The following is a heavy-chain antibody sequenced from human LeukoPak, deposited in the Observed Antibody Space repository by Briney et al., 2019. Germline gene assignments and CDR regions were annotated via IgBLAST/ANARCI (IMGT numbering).Heavy chain of an antibody. Sequence: GGSLRLACAASGFNFANHAMSWVRQTPGKGRGWVSAISGGGDITYYADSVTGRFTISRDNSKDTLFLQMHSLRPGDTAVYYCVREDTPATANYWGQGTLVTISS. V-gene: IGHV3-23*01. D-gene: IGHD2-21*02. CDR3: VREDTPATANY. CDR2: ISGGGDIT. CDR1: GFNFANHA. J-gene: IGHJ4*02.